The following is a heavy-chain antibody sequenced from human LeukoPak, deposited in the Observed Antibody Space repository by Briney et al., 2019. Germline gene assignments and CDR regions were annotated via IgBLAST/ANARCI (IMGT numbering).Heavy chain of an antibody. V-gene: IGHV1-46*01. CDR3: ATSRYYGSEENYYGMDV. D-gene: IGHD3-10*01. J-gene: IGHJ6*02. CDR1: GYTFTSYY. Sequence: ASVKVSYKASGYTFTSYYMHWVRQAPGQGLEWMGIINPSGGSTSYAQKFQGRVTMTRDMSTSTVYMELSSLRSEDTAVYYCATSRYYGSEENYYGMDVWGQGTTVTVSS. CDR2: INPSGGST.